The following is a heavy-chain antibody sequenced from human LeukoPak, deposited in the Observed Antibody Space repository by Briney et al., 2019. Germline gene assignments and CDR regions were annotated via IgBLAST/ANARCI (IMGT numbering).Heavy chain of an antibody. CDR2: ISSSSSYI. D-gene: IGHD3-9*01. CDR3: ARERGEGYYDILTGYYRPASFDY. Sequence: PGGSLRLSCAASGFTFSSYSMNWVRQAPGKGLEWVSSISSSSSYIYYADSVKGRFTISRDNAKNSLYLQMNSLRAEDTAVYYCARERGEGYYDILTGYYRPASFDYWGQGTLVTVSS. V-gene: IGHV3-21*01. J-gene: IGHJ4*02. CDR1: GFTFSSYS.